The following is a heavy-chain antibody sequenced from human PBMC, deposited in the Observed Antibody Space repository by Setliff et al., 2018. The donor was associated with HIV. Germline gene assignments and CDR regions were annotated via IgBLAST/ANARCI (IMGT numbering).Heavy chain of an antibody. CDR2: IYHTGRT. D-gene: IGHD3-22*01. CDR3: ASRIYYYDESRVLREEGFVP. J-gene: IGHJ5*02. Sequence: TSETLSLTCAVSGYSISSGYYWTWIRQPPGKGLEWTGSIYHTGRTYYNRSLESRLTISIDTSKNQFSLKLTSVTAADTAMYYCASRIYYYDESRVLREEGFVPWGQGTLVTVSS. V-gene: IGHV4-38-2*01. CDR1: GYSISSGYY.